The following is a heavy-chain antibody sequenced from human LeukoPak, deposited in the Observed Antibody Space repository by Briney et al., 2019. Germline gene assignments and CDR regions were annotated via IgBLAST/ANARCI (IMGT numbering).Heavy chain of an antibody. CDR2: IYYSGTT. V-gene: IGHV4-30-4*01. J-gene: IGHJ4*02. CDR1: GASISSGDYY. Sequence: SQTLSLTCTVSGASISSGDYYRSWIRQPPGQGLEWIGYIYYSGTTYYNPSLQSRITISVDTSKNHFSLRLSSVTAADTAVYYCATTDYYESRGFDFWGQGTLVTVSS. D-gene: IGHD3-22*01. CDR3: ATTDYYESRGFDF.